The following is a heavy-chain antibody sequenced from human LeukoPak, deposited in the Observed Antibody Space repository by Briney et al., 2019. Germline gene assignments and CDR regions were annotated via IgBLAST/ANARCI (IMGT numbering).Heavy chain of an antibody. D-gene: IGHD5-24*01. J-gene: IGHJ4*02. CDR1: GFTFSSYA. Sequence: GGSLRLSCAASGFTFSSYAMSWVRQAPGKGLEWVSAISGSGGSTYYADSVKGRFTISRDNSKNTLHLQMNSLRAEDTAVYYCAKTHKRRDYFDYWGQGTLVTVSS. CDR2: ISGSGGST. CDR3: AKTHKRRDYFDY. V-gene: IGHV3-23*01.